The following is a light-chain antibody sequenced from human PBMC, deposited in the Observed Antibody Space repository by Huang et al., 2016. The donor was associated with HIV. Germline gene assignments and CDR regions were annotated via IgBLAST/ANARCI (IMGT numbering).Light chain of an antibody. Sequence: DIQMTQSPSSLSASVGDRVIITCRASQSISSYLNWYQQQPGKAPNLLIYAASSLQSGVPSRFSGSGSGTDFTLTIRSLQPEDFATYYCQQSYSNTFTFGAGNKVDVK. CDR2: AAS. J-gene: IGKJ3*01. CDR1: QSISSY. V-gene: IGKV1-39*01. CDR3: QQSYSNTFT.